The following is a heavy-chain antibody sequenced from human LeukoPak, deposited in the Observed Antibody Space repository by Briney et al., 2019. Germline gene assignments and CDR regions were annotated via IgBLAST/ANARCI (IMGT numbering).Heavy chain of an antibody. V-gene: IGHV1-18*01. J-gene: IGHJ6*02. Sequence: ASVKVSCKASGYTFSTYGISWVRQAPGQGLEWIGWTSGYNGNTKYVQELQDRITLTRDTSTTTVYMELTSLRSDDTAVYYCARDGLEDVRHSSNWLVRYNYYGMDAWGQGTTVTVTS. CDR2: TSGYNGNT. CDR1: GYTFSTYG. CDR3: ARDGLEDVRHSSNWLVRYNYYGMDA. D-gene: IGHD3-16*01.